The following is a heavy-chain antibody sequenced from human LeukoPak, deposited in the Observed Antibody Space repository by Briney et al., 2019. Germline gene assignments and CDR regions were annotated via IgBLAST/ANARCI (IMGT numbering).Heavy chain of an antibody. J-gene: IGHJ4*02. CDR2: INPNSGGT. CDR1: GYTFTGYY. D-gene: IGHD3-3*01. Sequence: ASVKVSCKASGYTFTGYYMHWVRQAPGQGREWMGWINPNSGGTNYAQKFQGRVTMTRDTSISTAYMELSRLRSDDTAVYYCARDLSYYDFWSGYLRDYWGQGTLVTVSS. CDR3: ARDLSYYDFWSGYLRDY. V-gene: IGHV1-2*02.